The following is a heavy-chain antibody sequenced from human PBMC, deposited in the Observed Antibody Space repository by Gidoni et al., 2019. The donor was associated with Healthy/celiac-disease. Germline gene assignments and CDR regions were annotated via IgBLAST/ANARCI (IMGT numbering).Heavy chain of an antibody. CDR2: IKSKTDGGTT. CDR3: SGSYSPFYYMDV. J-gene: IGHJ6*03. D-gene: IGHD1-26*01. V-gene: IGHV3-15*07. Sequence: EVQLVESGGGLVKPGGSLRLSCAASGVTCSNAWMNWVRQAPGKGLEWVGRIKSKTDGGTTDYAAPVKGRFTISRDDSKNTLYLQMNSLKTEDTAVYYCSGSYSPFYYMDVWGKGTTVTVSS. CDR1: GVTCSNAW.